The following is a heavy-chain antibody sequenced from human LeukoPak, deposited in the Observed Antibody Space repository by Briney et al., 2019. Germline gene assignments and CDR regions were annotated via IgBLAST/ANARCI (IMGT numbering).Heavy chain of an antibody. D-gene: IGHD3-16*01. CDR3: ARDPLGLRADY. CDR1: GGSISSYY. CDR2: IYYSGST. J-gene: IGHJ4*02. V-gene: IGHV4-59*12. Sequence: SETLSLTCTVSGGSISSYYWSWIRQPPGKGLEWIGYIYYSGSTYYNPSLKSRVTISVDRSKNQFSLKLSSVTAADTAVYHCARDPLGLRADYWGQGTLVTVSS.